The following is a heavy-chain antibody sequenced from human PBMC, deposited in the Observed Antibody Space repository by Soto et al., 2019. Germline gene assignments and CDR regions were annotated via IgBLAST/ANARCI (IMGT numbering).Heavy chain of an antibody. J-gene: IGHJ4*02. CDR2: IWFDGSNK. D-gene: IGHD6-19*01. Sequence: QVQLVESGGGVVQPGRSLRLSCAASGFTFSSFGMHWVRQAPGKGLEWVAVIWFDGSNKYYADSVKGRFTISRDNSKNTLYLQGNSLRAEDTAVYYCARDRYSSGRFMAYRGQGTLVIVSS. CDR3: ARDRYSSGRFMAY. V-gene: IGHV3-33*01. CDR1: GFTFSSFG.